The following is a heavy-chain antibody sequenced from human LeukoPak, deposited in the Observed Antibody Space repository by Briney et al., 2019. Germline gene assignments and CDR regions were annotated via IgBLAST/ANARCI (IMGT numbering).Heavy chain of an antibody. CDR3: ARDPPSLRYSYGYPPLYYFDY. J-gene: IGHJ4*02. V-gene: IGHV3-23*01. Sequence: PGGSLRLSCAASGFTFSSYAMSWVRQAPGKGLEWVSAISGSGSTTYYADPVKGRFTISRDNAKNSLYLQMNSLRAEDTAVYYCARDPPSLRYSYGYPPLYYFDYWGQGTLVTVSS. D-gene: IGHD5-18*01. CDR2: ISGSGSTT. CDR1: GFTFSSYA.